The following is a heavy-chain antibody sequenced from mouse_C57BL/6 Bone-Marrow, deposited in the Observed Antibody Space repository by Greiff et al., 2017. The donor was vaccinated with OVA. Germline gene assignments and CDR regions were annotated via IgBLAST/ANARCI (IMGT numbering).Heavy chain of an antibody. J-gene: IGHJ3*01. D-gene: IGHD1-2*01. V-gene: IGHV1-26*01. CDR3: ANHYEGFAY. CDR1: GYTFTDYY. Sequence: VQLQQSGPELVKPGASVKISCKASGYTFTDYYMNWVKQSHGKSLEWIGDINPNNGGTSYNQKFKGKATLTVDKSSSTAYMELRSLTSEDSAVYYCANHYEGFAYWGQGTLVTVSA. CDR2: INPNNGGT.